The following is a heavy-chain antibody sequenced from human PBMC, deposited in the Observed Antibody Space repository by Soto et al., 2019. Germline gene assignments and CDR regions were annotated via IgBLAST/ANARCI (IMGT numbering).Heavy chain of an antibody. Sequence: GASVKVSCTASGYTFTGYYMDWVRQAPGQGLEWMGWINPNSGGTNYAQKFQGWVTMTRDTSISTAYMELSRLRSDDTAGYYCARYGRSGYYYVPDYYYYGMDVWGQGTTVTVSS. CDR3: ARYGRSGYYYVPDYYYYGMDV. CDR1: GYTFTGYY. CDR2: INPNSGGT. D-gene: IGHD3-22*01. V-gene: IGHV1-2*04. J-gene: IGHJ6*02.